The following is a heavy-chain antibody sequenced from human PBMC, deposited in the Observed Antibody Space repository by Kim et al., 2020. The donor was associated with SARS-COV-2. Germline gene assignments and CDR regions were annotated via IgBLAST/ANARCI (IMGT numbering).Heavy chain of an antibody. CDR2: IYYSGST. CDR3: ARRPPVGAFDI. D-gene: IGHD1-26*01. V-gene: IGHV4-39*01. CDR1: GGSISSSSYY. Sequence: SETLSLTCTVSGGSISSSSYYWGWIRQPPGKGLEWIGSIYYSGSTYYNPSLKSRVTISVDTSKNQFSLKLSSVTAADTAVYYCARRPPVGAFDIWGQGTMVTVSS. J-gene: IGHJ3*02.